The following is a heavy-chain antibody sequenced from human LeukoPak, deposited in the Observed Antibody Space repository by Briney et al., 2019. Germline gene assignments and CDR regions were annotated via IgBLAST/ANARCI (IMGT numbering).Heavy chain of an antibody. CDR2: TNQNGVEI. Sequence: GGSLRLSCATSGFTFTNYWMTWVRQAPGKGLEWVANTNQNGVEIYYVGSVKGRFTISRDSGRNSLFLQMNSLRAEDTAVYYCARDFGSAAAIYEYWGQGTLVTVSS. V-gene: IGHV3-7*01. CDR1: GFTFTNYW. J-gene: IGHJ4*02. D-gene: IGHD6-13*01. CDR3: ARDFGSAAAIYEY.